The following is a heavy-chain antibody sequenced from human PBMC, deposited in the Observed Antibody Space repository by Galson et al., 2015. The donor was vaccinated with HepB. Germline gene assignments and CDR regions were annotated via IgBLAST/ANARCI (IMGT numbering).Heavy chain of an antibody. J-gene: IGHJ1*01. CDR2: IWHDDTSR. V-gene: IGHV3-33*01. CDR3: ARDGIVGATSGGHFQH. D-gene: IGHD1-26*01. CDR1: GFIFSTYA. Sequence: SLRLSCAASGFIFSTYAMHWVRQAPGKGLEWVAVIWHDDTSRYYTTSVKGRFSIPRDNSKNTLYLQMNSLRAEDTAVYYCARDGIVGATSGGHFQHWGQGTLVTVSS.